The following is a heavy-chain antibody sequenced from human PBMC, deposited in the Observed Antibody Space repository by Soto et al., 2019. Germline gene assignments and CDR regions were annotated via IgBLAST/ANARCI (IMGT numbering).Heavy chain of an antibody. J-gene: IGHJ5*02. V-gene: IGHV1-46*01. D-gene: IGHD3-3*01. CDR3: ARGPVTIFGVVNPPYNWFDP. Sequence: SVKVSCKASGYTFTSYYMHWVRQAPGQGLEWMGIINPSGGSTSYAQKFQGRVTMTRDTSTSTVYMELSSLRSEDTAVYYCARGPVTIFGVVNPPYNWFDPWGQGTLVTVSS. CDR2: INPSGGST. CDR1: GYTFTSYY.